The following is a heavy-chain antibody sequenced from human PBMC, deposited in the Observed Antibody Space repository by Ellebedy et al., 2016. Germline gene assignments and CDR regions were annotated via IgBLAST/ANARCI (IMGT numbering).Heavy chain of an antibody. J-gene: IGHJ4*02. V-gene: IGHV3-21*01. Sequence: GESLKISCAASGFTFRSYTMNWIRQAPGKGLEWVSSISPSSSYIYYADSVKGRFTISRDNANNSSYLQMNSLRAEDTAVYYCARGSTVTGGVWGQGTLVTVSS. D-gene: IGHD4-17*01. CDR3: ARGSTVTGGV. CDR2: ISPSSSYI. CDR1: GFTFRSYT.